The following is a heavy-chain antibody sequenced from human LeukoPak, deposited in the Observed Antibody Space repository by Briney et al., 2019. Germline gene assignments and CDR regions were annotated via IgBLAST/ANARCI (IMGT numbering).Heavy chain of an antibody. CDR1: GFTFSSYS. Sequence: GGSLRLSCAASGFTFSSYSMNWVRQVPGKGLEWVSSISSSSSYIYYADSVKGRFTISRDNAKNSLYLQMNSLRAEDTAVYYCARRGQLWLSAYYYYYMDVWGKGTTVTVSS. J-gene: IGHJ6*03. D-gene: IGHD5-18*01. CDR3: ARRGQLWLSAYYYYYMDV. CDR2: ISSSSSYI. V-gene: IGHV3-21*01.